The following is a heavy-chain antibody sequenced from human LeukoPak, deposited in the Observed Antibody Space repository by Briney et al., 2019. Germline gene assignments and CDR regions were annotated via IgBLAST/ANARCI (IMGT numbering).Heavy chain of an antibody. J-gene: IGHJ6*02. Sequence: SETLSLTCAVYGGSFSGYYWSWIRQPPGKGLEWIGEINHSGSTNYNPSLKSRVTISVDTTKNQFSLKLSSVTAADTAAYYCARRPYCSSTSCSSRGGRRYYYGMDVWGQGTTVTVSS. CDR1: GGSFSGYY. D-gene: IGHD2-2*01. CDR3: ARRPYCSSTSCSSRGGRRYYYGMDV. V-gene: IGHV4-34*01. CDR2: INHSGST.